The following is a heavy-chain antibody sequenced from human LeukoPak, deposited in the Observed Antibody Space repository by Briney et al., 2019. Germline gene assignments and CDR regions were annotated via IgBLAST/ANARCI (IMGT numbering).Heavy chain of an antibody. V-gene: IGHV4-31*03. CDR2: IYYSGST. Sequence: SETLSLTCTVSGGSISSGGYYWSWIRQHPGKGLEWIGYIYYSGSTYYNPSLKSRVTISVDTSKNQFSLKLSSVTAADTAVYYCAIRDSSGWFVEWGQGTLVTVSS. J-gene: IGHJ4*02. D-gene: IGHD6-19*01. CDR3: AIRDSSGWFVE. CDR1: GGSISSGGYY.